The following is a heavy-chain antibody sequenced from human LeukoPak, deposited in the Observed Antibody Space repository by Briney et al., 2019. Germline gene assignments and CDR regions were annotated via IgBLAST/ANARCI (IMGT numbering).Heavy chain of an antibody. CDR3: AKDELLWFGESPHWFDP. D-gene: IGHD3-10*01. CDR2: ISGSGGST. CDR1: GFTFSSYA. V-gene: IGHV3-23*01. Sequence: PGGSLRLSCAASGFTFSSYAMSWVRQAPGKGPEWVSAISGSGGSTYYADSVKGRFTISRDNSKNTLYLQMNSLRAEDTAVYYCAKDELLWFGESPHWFDPWGQGTLVTVSS. J-gene: IGHJ5*02.